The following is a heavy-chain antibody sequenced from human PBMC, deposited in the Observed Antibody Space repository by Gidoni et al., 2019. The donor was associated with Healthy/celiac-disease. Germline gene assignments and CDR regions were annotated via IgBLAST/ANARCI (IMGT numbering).Heavy chain of an antibody. CDR3: AKEKALLWFGELFS. V-gene: IGHV3-30*18. D-gene: IGHD3-10*01. Sequence: QVQLVETGGGVVQPGRSLRLSCAASGFTFSSYGMHWVRQAPGKGLEWVAVISYDGSNKYYADSVKGRFTISRDNSKNTLYLQMNSLRAEDTAVYYCAKEKALLWFGELFSWGQGTLVTVSS. CDR1: GFTFSSYG. CDR2: ISYDGSNK. J-gene: IGHJ5*02.